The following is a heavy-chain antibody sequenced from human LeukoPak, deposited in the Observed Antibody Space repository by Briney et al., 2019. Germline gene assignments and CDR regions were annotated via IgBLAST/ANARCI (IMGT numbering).Heavy chain of an antibody. CDR3: GRTLDRSAYSPLTY. CDR2: MSYSGST. Sequence: SETLSLTCAVYGGSFSGYYWSWIRQPPGKGLEWIGSMSYSGSTYYNPSLKSRVTISVDTSKNHFSLKMSSVTAADTAVYYCGRTLDRSAYSPLTYWGQGTLVTVSS. V-gene: IGHV4-34*01. D-gene: IGHD3-22*01. J-gene: IGHJ4*02. CDR1: GGSFSGYY.